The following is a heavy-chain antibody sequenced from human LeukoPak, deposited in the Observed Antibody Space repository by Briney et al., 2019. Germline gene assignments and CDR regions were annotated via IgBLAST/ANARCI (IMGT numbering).Heavy chain of an antibody. D-gene: IGHD6-19*01. Sequence: GASVKVSCKASGGTFSSYAISWVRQAPGQGLEWMGWINPNSGGTNYAQKFQGRVTMTRDTSISTAYMELSRLRSDDTAVYYCARDLAVAGKPFDYWGQGTLVTVSS. J-gene: IGHJ4*02. V-gene: IGHV1-2*02. CDR1: GGTFSSYA. CDR2: INPNSGGT. CDR3: ARDLAVAGKPFDY.